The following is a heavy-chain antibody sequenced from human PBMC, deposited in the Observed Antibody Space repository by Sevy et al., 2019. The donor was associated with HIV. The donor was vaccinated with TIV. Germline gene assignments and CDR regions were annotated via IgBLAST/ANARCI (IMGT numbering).Heavy chain of an antibody. CDR3: AGENAWGRCYS. CDR1: GGSITSLY. J-gene: IGHJ4*02. Sequence: SETLSLTCTVSGGSITSLYWNWIRQPPGKGLEWIANIYYNGHINYNPSLKSRVTLSLDTSKNQFSLRLSSVTAADTALHYGAGENAWGRCYSWGQGTLVTVSS. CDR2: IYYNGHI. V-gene: IGHV4-59*08. D-gene: IGHD1-26*01.